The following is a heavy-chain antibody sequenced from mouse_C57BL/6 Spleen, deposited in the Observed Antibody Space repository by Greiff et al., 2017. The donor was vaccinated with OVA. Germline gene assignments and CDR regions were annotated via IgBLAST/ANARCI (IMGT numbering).Heavy chain of an antibody. CDR1: GYTFTSYW. CDR2: IDPSDSYT. Sequence: QVQLQQPGAELVMPGASVKLSCKASGYTFTSYWMHWVKQRPGQGLEWIGEIDPSDSYTNYNQKFKGKSTLTVDKSSSTAYMQLSSLTDEDAAVYYCARRGYDGSKCYAMDDWGQGTSVTVSS. D-gene: IGHD1-1*01. V-gene: IGHV1-69*01. CDR3: ARRGYDGSKCYAMDD. J-gene: IGHJ4*01.